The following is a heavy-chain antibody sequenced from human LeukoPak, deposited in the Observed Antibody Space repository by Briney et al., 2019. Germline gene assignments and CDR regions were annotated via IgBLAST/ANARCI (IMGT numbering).Heavy chain of an antibody. V-gene: IGHV4-59*01. D-gene: IGHD4-17*01. CDR1: GDSISSYY. Sequence: SETLSLTCTVSGDSISSYYWSWIRQPPGKGLEWIGYIYYSGSTNYNPSFKSRVTISVDTSKTQVSLRLTSVTAADTAVYYCARADYGDLWGQGTLVTVSS. CDR3: ARADYGDL. CDR2: IYYSGST. J-gene: IGHJ4*02.